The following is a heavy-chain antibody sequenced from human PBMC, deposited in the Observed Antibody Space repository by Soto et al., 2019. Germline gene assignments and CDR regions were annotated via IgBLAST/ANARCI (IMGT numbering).Heavy chain of an antibody. D-gene: IGHD3-3*01. J-gene: IGHJ6*02. Sequence: QVQLQESGPGLVKPSQTLSLTCTVSCGSISSGGYYWSWIRQHPGKGLEWIAYIYYSGSTYYSPSLKSRVTLSVDTSKNQFSLKLSSLTAADTAVYYCARELSFDYDFWSRGRHGMEVWGQGTTVTVSS. CDR2: IYYSGST. CDR3: ARELSFDYDFWSRGRHGMEV. CDR1: CGSISSGGYY. V-gene: IGHV4-31*03.